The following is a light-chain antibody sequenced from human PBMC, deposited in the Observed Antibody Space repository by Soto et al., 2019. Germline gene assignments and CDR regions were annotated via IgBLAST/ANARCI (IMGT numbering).Light chain of an antibody. CDR3: QQYNIYWT. J-gene: IGKJ1*01. V-gene: IGKV1-5*03. CDR2: KAS. CDR1: QSISSW. Sequence: DIQMTQSPSTLSASVGDRVTITCRASQSISSWVAWYQQKPGKAPKLLIYKASILESGVPSRFSGSGSGTEFTRTISSLQLDDFATYYCQQYNIYWTFGQGTKVEIK.